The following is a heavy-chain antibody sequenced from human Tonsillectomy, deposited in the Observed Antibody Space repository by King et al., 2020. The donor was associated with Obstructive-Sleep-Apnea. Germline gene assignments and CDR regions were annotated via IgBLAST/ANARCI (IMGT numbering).Heavy chain of an antibody. D-gene: IGHD3-22*01. CDR2: ISYDGSNK. Sequence: VQLVESGGGVVQPGRSLRVSCAASGFTFSSYTIHWVRQAPGKGLEWVAVISYDGSNKYYADSVKGRFTISRDNSKNTLYLQMNGLRTEDTAVYYCARDPTLGYDDGSGFPNYFDYWGQGTLVTVSS. V-gene: IGHV3-30*04. J-gene: IGHJ4*02. CDR1: GFTFSSYT. CDR3: ARDPTLGYDDGSGFPNYFDY.